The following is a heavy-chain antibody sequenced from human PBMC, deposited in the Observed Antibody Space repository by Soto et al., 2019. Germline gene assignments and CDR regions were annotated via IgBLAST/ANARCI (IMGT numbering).Heavy chain of an antibody. V-gene: IGHV4-59*08. CDR1: GGSISSYY. CDR3: ARRYGVTVDY. CDR2: IYYSGST. D-gene: IGHD4-17*01. Sequence: QVQLQESGPGLVKPSETLSLTCTVSGGSISSYYWSWIRQPPGKGLEWIGYIYYSGSTNYNPSLESRVTLAVDTSNNPFSRELSSVAAADAAVDYCARRYGVTVDYWGQGTLVTVSS. J-gene: IGHJ4*02.